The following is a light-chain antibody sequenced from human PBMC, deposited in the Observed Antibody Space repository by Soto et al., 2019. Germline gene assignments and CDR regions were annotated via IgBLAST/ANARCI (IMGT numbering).Light chain of an antibody. CDR3: CSYAGSYTFE. V-gene: IGLV2-11*01. Sequence: QSALTQPRSVSGSPGQSVTISCTGTSSDVGGYNYVSWYQQHPGKAPKLMIYDVSKRPSGVPDRFSGSKSGNMASLTISGLQAEDEADYYCCSYAGSYTFEFGGGTKLTVL. CDR1: SSDVGGYNY. J-gene: IGLJ2*01. CDR2: DVS.